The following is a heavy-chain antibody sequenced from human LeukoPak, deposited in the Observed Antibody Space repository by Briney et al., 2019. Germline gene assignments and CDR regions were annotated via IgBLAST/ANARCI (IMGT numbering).Heavy chain of an antibody. CDR1: GYSISSGYY. J-gene: IGHJ3*02. D-gene: IGHD5-12*01. CDR3: ASDPYRDAFDI. V-gene: IGHV4-38-2*01. Sequence: SETLSLTCAVSGYSISSGYYWGWIRQPPGKGLEWIGSIYHRGSTYYNPSLKSRVTISVDTSKNQFSLKLSSVTAADTAVYYCASDPYRDAFDIWGQGTMVTVSS. CDR2: IYHRGST.